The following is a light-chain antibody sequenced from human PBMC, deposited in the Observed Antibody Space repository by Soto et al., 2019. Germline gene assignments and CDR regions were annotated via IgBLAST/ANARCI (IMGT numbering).Light chain of an antibody. Sequence: ESVLTQAPGTLSLSPGERATLSCRASQSVSSSSLAWYQQKPGQAPRLLIYGASSRATGIPDRFSGSGSGTDFTLTISRLEPEDFAVYYCQQYGSSPPMYTFGQGTKVDIK. CDR2: GAS. V-gene: IGKV3-20*01. CDR3: QQYGSSPPMYT. J-gene: IGKJ2*01. CDR1: QSVSSSS.